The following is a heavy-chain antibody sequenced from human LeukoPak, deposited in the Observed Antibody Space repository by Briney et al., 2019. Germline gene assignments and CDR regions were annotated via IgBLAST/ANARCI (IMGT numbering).Heavy chain of an antibody. Sequence: SETLSLTCTVSGGSIESLYWSWIRQSPEKGLEWIGNAFHTGVTSYNLSLKSRVTISVDTSKNQFSLSMTSMTAADTAIYYCTRGGGSGYYFGIPRYYFDAWGQGVLVTVSS. V-gene: IGHV4-59*11. CDR1: GGSIESLY. D-gene: IGHD3-22*01. J-gene: IGHJ4*02. CDR3: TRGGGSGYYFGIPRYYFDA. CDR2: AFHTGVT.